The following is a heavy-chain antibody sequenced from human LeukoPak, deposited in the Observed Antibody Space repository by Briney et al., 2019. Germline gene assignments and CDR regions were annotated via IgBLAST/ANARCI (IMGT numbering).Heavy chain of an antibody. J-gene: IGHJ4*02. Sequence: SETLSLTCTVSGGSISSYYWSWTRQPPGKGLEWIGYIYYSGSTNYNPSLKSRVTISVDTSKNQFSLKLSSVTAADTAVYYCARTSSGWNGYWGQGTLVSVSS. CDR3: ARTSSGWNGY. CDR1: GGSISSYY. D-gene: IGHD6-19*01. V-gene: IGHV4-59*01. CDR2: IYYSGST.